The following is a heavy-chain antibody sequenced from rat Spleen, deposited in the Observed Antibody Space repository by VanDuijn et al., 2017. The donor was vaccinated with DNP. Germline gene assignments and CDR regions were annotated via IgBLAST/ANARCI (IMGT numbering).Heavy chain of an antibody. CDR1: GIIFSKYG. Sequence: EVQLVESGGGLVQPGRTLKLSCAASGIIFSKYGMAWVRQAPTKGLEWVASISTSGDNTYYRDSVKGRFTISRDNAKSTLYLQMDSLRSEDTAMYYCTAAVITPFAYWGQGTLVTVSS. V-gene: IGHV5S13*01. J-gene: IGHJ3*01. CDR2: ISTSGDNT. CDR3: TAAVITPFAY. D-gene: IGHD1-12*02.